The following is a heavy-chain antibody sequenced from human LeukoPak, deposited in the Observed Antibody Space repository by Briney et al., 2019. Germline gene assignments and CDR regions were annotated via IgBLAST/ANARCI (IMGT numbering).Heavy chain of an antibody. V-gene: IGHV3-23*01. J-gene: IGHJ4*02. D-gene: IGHD3-10*01. CDR3: AKDLHYGSADY. CDR1: GFTFSSYG. Sequence: PGGTLRLSCAASGFTFSSYGMSWVRQAPGKGLEWVSAISGSGGSTYYADSVKGRFTISRDNAKNALYLRINSLRAEDTAVYYCAKDLHYGSADYWGQGTLVTVSS. CDR2: ISGSGGST.